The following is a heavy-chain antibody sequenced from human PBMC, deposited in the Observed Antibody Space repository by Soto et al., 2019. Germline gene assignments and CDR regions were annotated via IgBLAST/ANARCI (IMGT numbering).Heavy chain of an antibody. CDR3: ARDRGGTSIAAAGDYFDY. J-gene: IGHJ4*02. CDR1: GFTFSSYS. V-gene: IGHV3-48*02. Sequence: GGSLRLSCAASGFTFSSYSMNWVRQAPGKGLEWVSYISSSSSTIYYADSVKGRFTISRDNAKNSLYLQMNSLRDEDTAVYYCARDRGGTSIAAAGDYFDYWGQGTLVTVSS. CDR2: ISSSSSTI. D-gene: IGHD6-13*01.